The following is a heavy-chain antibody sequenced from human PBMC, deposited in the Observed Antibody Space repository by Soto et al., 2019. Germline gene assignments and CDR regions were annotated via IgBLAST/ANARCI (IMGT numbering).Heavy chain of an antibody. D-gene: IGHD6-13*01. V-gene: IGHV3-23*01. CDR2: ISGSGGST. Sequence: PWGSLRLSCASSGFTFSSYAMSWVRQAPGKGLEWVSAISGSGGSTYYADSVKGRFTISRDNSKNTLYLQMNSLRAEDTAVYYCAKESSSWYGKFDYWGQGTLVTVSS. CDR1: GFTFSSYA. J-gene: IGHJ4*02. CDR3: AKESSSWYGKFDY.